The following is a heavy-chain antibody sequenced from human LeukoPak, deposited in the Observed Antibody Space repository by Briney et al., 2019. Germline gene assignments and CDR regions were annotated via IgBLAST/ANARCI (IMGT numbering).Heavy chain of an antibody. Sequence: ASVKVSCKSFGGTFDTFAFNWVRQAPGQGLEWMGRIIPMLGITNYAQKVQDRVTISADKSTNTAYMELSSLRFEDTAVYYCARDPLIAALGSHFDSWGQGTLVTVSS. J-gene: IGHJ4*02. D-gene: IGHD6-13*01. CDR3: ARDPLIAALGSHFDS. CDR2: IIPMLGIT. CDR1: GGTFDTFA. V-gene: IGHV1-69*04.